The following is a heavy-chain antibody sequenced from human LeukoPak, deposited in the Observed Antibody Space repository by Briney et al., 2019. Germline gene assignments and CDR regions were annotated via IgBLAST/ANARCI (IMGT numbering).Heavy chain of an antibody. J-gene: IGHJ3*01. CDR1: GVTFEDYD. D-gene: IGHD3-22*01. Sequence: AESLTLTCAVTGVTFEDYDWSWIRQPPGQGLEWISYITHSGTSTSYADSVRGRFTIYRDNATSSLHLQMDSLRGDDTALYYCVRVTSPFFDSGAQDAFDLWGQATMVTVS. CDR3: VRVTSPFFDSGAQDAFDL. V-gene: IGHV3-20*04. CDR2: ITHSGTST.